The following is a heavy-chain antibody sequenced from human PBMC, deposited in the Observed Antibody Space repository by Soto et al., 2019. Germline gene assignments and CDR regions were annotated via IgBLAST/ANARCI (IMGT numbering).Heavy chain of an antibody. D-gene: IGHD2-2*01. V-gene: IGHV1-69*01. Sequence: QVQLVQSGAEVKKPGSSVKVSCEASGGTFSTHAINWVRQAPGQGLEWMGGITPMFGRATYAQKFQGRVWITADESTSTVYMDLSSLRSVDTAVYSPAREATHFAYPSSNYGMEVWGKGTAVTVSS. CDR3: AREATHFAYPSSNYGMEV. J-gene: IGHJ6*04. CDR2: ITPMFGRA. CDR1: GGTFSTHA.